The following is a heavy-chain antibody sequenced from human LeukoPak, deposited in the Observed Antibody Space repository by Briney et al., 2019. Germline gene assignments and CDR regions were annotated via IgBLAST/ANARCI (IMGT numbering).Heavy chain of an antibody. J-gene: IGHJ4*02. CDR3: ASAGYCSSTSCYPRRYFDY. V-gene: IGHV4-34*01. Sequence: SETLSLTCAVYGGSFSGYYWSWIRQPPGKGLEWIGEINHSGSTNYNPSFKSRVTISVDTSKNQFSLKLSSVTAADTAVYYCASAGYCSSTSCYPRRYFDYWGQGTLVTVSS. D-gene: IGHD2-2*01. CDR2: INHSGST. CDR1: GGSFSGYY.